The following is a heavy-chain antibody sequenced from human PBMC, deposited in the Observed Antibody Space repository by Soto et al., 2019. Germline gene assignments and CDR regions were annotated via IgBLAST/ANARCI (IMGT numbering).Heavy chain of an antibody. CDR1: GGTFSSYA. J-gene: IGHJ4*02. V-gene: IGHV1-69*06. CDR3: ARDILGYCSSTSCRDY. CDR2: IIPIFGTV. D-gene: IGHD2-2*01. Sequence: QVQLVQSGAEVKKPGSSVKVSCKASGGTFSSYAISWVRQAPGQGLEGMGGIIPIFGTVNYAQKFQGRVTITADKSTSTAYMELSSLRSEDTAVYYCARDILGYCSSTSCRDYWGQGTLVTVSS.